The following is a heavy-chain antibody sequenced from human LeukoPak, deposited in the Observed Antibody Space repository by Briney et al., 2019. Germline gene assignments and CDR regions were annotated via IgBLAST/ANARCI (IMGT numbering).Heavy chain of an antibody. CDR3: ARAHSSSWYRDGMDV. CDR1: GFSLSTSGMC. J-gene: IGHJ6*02. D-gene: IGHD6-13*01. V-gene: IGHV2-70*11. CDR2: IDWDDDK. Sequence: CGPTLVNPTQTLTLTCTFSGFSLSTSGMCVSWIRQPQEKALEWLTRIDWDDDKYYSTSLKTRLTISKDTSKNQVVLTMTNMDPVDTATYYCARAHSSSWYRDGMDVWGQGTTVTVSS.